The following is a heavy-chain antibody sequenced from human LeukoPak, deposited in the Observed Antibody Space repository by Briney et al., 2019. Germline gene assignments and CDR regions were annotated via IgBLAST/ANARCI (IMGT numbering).Heavy chain of an antibody. CDR3: ARLRDDILTGYYGTPAYFDY. J-gene: IGHJ4*02. CDR2: IYQSETA. CDR1: GYSISSGYF. Sequence: SSETLSLTCTVSGYSISSGYFWGWMRQPPGKGLEWIGSIYQSETAHYNPSLKSRVTISVDTSKNQFSLKLSSVTAADTAVYYCARLRDDILTGYYGTPAYFDYWGQGTLVTVSS. V-gene: IGHV4-38-2*02. D-gene: IGHD3-9*01.